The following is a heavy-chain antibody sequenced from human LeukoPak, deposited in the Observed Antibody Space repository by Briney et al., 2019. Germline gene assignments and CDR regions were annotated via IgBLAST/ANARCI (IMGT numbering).Heavy chain of an antibody. V-gene: IGHV1-18*01. CDR1: GYTFTSYG. CDR2: ISAYNGNT. J-gene: IGHJ5*02. Sequence: ASVKVSCKASGYTFTSYGISWVRQAPGQGLEWMGWISAYNGNTNYAQKVQGRVTMTTDTSTSTAYMELSSLRSEDTAVYYCARAGYSYGPSRLNWFDPWGQGTLVTVSS. D-gene: IGHD5-18*01. CDR3: ARAGYSYGPSRLNWFDP.